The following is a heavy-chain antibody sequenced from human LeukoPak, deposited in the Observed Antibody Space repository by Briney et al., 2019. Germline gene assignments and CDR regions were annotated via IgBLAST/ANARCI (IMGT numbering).Heavy chain of an antibody. J-gene: IGHJ6*03. CDR2: INPSGST. D-gene: IGHD3-22*01. CDR3: ARGRHDITMIVVVMTSVSYYLDV. CDR1: GGSFSGYH. Sequence: SETLSLTCAVYGGSFSGYHWTWIRQSPGKGLEWIGDINPSGSTYYNPSLKSRLTISVDTSKNQFSLKLRSVAAADTAVYYCARGRHDITMIVVVMTSVSYYLDVWGKGTTVTVS. V-gene: IGHV4-34*01.